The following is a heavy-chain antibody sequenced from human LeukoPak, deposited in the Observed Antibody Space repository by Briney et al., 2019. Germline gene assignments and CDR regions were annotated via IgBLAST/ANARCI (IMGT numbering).Heavy chain of an antibody. V-gene: IGHV3-23*01. J-gene: IGHJ4*02. CDR3: AKGVRYLDWWILDY. Sequence: GGSLRLSCAASGFTFSSYWMSWVRQAPGKGLEWVSGISGSDYTYYTDSVKGRFTISRDNSKNTLYLQMNSLRAEDTAVYYCAKGVRYLDWWILDYWGQGTLVTVSS. CDR1: GFTFSSYW. CDR2: ISGSDYT. D-gene: IGHD3-9*01.